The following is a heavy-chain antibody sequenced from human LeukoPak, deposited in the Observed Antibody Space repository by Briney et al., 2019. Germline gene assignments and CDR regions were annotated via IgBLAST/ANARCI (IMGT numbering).Heavy chain of an antibody. J-gene: IGHJ4*02. CDR2: ISGSGGTT. V-gene: IGHV3-23*01. CDR1: GFTFSSYA. CDR3: AKAYYDGSGYYLWYFDY. D-gene: IGHD3-22*01. Sequence: GGSLRLSCAASGFTFSSYAMSWVRQAPGKGPEWVSAISGSGGTTYYADSVKGRFTISRDNSKNTLYLQMNSLRAEDTAVYYCAKAYYDGSGYYLWYFDYWGQGTLVTVSS.